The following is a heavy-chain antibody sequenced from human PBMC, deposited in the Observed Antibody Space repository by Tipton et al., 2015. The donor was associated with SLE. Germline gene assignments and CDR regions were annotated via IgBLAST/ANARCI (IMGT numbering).Heavy chain of an antibody. CDR1: GFTFSSYE. V-gene: IGHV3-48*03. CDR2: ISSSGSTI. D-gene: IGHD3-16*01. J-gene: IGHJ3*02. CDR3: AREGERSDAFDI. Sequence: SLRLSCAASGFTFSSYEMNWVHQAPGKGLEWVSYISSSGSTIYYADSVKGRFTISRDNAKNSLYLQMNSLRAEDTAVYYCAREGERSDAFDIWGQGTMVTVSS.